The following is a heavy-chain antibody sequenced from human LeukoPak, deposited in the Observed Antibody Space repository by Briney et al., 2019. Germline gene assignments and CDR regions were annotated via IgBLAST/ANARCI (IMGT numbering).Heavy chain of an antibody. Sequence: GGSLRLSCAASGFTVSDNYMSWVRQAPGKGLEWVSIIYSGGTTDFADSVKGRFTISRDISKNTLSLQLSSLRPEDTAVYFCAGGTDFWSGYSFDSWGQGTLVIVSS. CDR1: GFTVSDNY. CDR3: AGGTDFWSGYSFDS. J-gene: IGHJ4*02. D-gene: IGHD3-3*01. CDR2: IYSGGTT. V-gene: IGHV3-53*01.